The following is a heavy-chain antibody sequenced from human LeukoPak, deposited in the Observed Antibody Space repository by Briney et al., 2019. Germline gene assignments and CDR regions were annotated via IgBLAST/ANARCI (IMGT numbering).Heavy chain of an antibody. CDR2: IYWDDDK. Sequence: KESGPTQVKPTQTLTLTCTFSGFSLSTRGVGVGWIRQPPGKALEWLGIIYWDDDKRYSPSLKSRLTITKDTSKNQVVLTMTNMDPVDTATYYCAHTPLLFTVAGTFDYWGQGTLVTVSS. CDR3: AHTPLLFTVAGTFDY. J-gene: IGHJ4*02. V-gene: IGHV2-5*02. CDR1: GFSLSTRGVG. D-gene: IGHD6-19*01.